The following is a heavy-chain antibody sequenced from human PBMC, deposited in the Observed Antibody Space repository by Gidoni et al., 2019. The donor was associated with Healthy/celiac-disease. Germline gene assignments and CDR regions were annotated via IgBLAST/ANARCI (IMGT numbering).Heavy chain of an antibody. V-gene: IGHV3-43*02. D-gene: IGHD2-21*02. CDR2: ISGDGGST. CDR1: GFTFDDYA. CDR3: AKDRADCGGDCYPDY. Sequence: EVQLVESGGGVVQPGGSLRLSCAASGFTFDDYAMHWVRQAPGKGLEWVSLISGDGGSTYYADSVKGRFTISRDNSKNSLYLQMNSLRTEDTALYYCAKDRADCGGDCYPDYWGQGTLVTVSS. J-gene: IGHJ4*02.